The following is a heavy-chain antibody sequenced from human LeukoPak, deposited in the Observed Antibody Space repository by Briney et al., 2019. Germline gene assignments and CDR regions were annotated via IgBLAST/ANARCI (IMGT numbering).Heavy chain of an antibody. Sequence: SETLSLTCTVSGGSISSYYWSWIRQPPGKGLEWIGYIYYSGSTNYNPSLTSRVTISVDTSKNQFSLKLSSVTAADTAVYYCARVPITGTTWYFDYWGQGTLVTVSS. V-gene: IGHV4-59*01. CDR3: ARVPITGTTWYFDY. D-gene: IGHD1-20*01. J-gene: IGHJ4*02. CDR2: IYYSGST. CDR1: GGSISSYY.